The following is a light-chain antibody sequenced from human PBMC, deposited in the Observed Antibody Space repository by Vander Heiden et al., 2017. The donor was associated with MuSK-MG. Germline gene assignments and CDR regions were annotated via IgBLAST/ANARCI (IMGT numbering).Light chain of an antibody. CDR2: DAT. V-gene: IGKV1-33*01. CDR3: QEDDNVPLT. CDR1: EDISKN. Sequence: DIHMTQSPSSLSASVGYRVTITCQASEDISKNLNWYQQKPGKARNLLIYDATNLETGVPSRFSASGSGTDFTFSISSLQPEDIATYYFQEDDNVPLTFGQGTRVDIK. J-gene: IGKJ5*01.